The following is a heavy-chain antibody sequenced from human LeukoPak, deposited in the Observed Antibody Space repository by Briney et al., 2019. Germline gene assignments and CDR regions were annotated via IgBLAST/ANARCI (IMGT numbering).Heavy chain of an antibody. CDR1: GGSISGYY. CDR3: ARLDNWFDP. V-gene: IGHV4-4*07. Sequence: PSETLSLTCTVSGGSISGYYWSWIRQPPGKGLECIGRIHTSGSTDYSPSLKSRVTISVDTSKNHFSLKLTSVTAADTAMYYCARLDNWFDPWGQGTLVTVSS. J-gene: IGHJ5*02. CDR2: IHTSGST.